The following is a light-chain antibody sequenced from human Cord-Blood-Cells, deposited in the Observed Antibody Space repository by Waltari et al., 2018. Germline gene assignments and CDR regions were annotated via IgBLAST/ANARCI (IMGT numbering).Light chain of an antibody. CDR2: DVS. CDR1: SSDVGGYNY. CDR3: CSYAGSYV. V-gene: IGLV2-11*01. Sequence: QSALTQPRSVSGSPGQSVTISCTGTSSDVGGYNYVSWYQQHPGKAPKLMLYDVSKRPSGVPDRFSGSKSGNPASLTISGLQAEDEADYYCCSYAGSYVFGTWTKVTVL. J-gene: IGLJ1*01.